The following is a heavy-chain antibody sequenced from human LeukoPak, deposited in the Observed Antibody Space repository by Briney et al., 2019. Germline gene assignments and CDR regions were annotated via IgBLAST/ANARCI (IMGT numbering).Heavy chain of an antibody. V-gene: IGHV3-23*01. CDR3: AKDLRVAVGRGYFDY. CDR1: GFTFRSYV. Sequence: GGSLRLSCAASGFTFRSYVMNWVRQAPGKGLEWVSAISGTGHSTYYADPVKGRFTISRDNSKNTLDLHMNSLRAEDTAVYYCAKDLRVAVGRGYFDYWGQGTLVTVSS. J-gene: IGHJ4*02. CDR2: ISGTGHST. D-gene: IGHD6-19*01.